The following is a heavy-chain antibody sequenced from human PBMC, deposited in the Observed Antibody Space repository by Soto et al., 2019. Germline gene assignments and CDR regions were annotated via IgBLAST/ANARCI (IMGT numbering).Heavy chain of an antibody. Sequence: GESLKISCKGSGYSFTSYWIGWVRQMPGKGLEWMGIIYPGDSDTRYSPSFQGQVTISADKSISTAYLQWSSLKASDTAMYYCARHVSYYYDSCGYTPIYYYYGMDVWGQGTTVTVSS. D-gene: IGHD3-22*01. CDR1: GYSFTSYW. CDR3: ARHVSYYYDSCGYTPIYYYYGMDV. CDR2: IYPGDSDT. J-gene: IGHJ6*02. V-gene: IGHV5-51*01.